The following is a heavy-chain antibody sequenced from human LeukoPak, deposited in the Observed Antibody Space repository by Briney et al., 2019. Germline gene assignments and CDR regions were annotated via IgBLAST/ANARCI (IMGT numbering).Heavy chain of an antibody. CDR2: IDPSGGST. CDR1: GYSFTRYY. D-gene: IGHD1-26*01. CDR3: ARDSSGSYDH. Sequence: EASVKVSCKASGYSFTRYYMQWLRQAPGQGLEWMGIIDPSGGSTGYAPKFQGRVIMTRDTSTSTVYMDLSSLRSEDTAVYYCARDSSGSYDHWGQGTLVTVYS. J-gene: IGHJ1*01. V-gene: IGHV1-46*01.